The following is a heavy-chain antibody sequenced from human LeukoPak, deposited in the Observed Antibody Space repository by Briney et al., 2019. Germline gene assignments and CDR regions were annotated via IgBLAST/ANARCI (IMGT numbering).Heavy chain of an antibody. V-gene: IGHV3-21*04. CDR1: GFTFSSYS. Sequence: GGSLRLSCAASGFTFSSYSMNWVRQAPGKGLEWVSSISSSGYYIYQADSVKGRFTISRDNAKNSLYLQMNSLRAEDTALYYCAKDIFTMVRGVVDYWGQGTLVTVSS. J-gene: IGHJ4*02. CDR3: AKDIFTMVRGVVDY. D-gene: IGHD3-10*01. CDR2: ISSSGYYI.